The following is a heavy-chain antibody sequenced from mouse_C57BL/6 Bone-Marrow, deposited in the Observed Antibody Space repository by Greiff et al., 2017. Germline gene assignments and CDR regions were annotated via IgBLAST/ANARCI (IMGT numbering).Heavy chain of an antibody. CDR3: AEGDYDGSWFAY. CDR2: INPNNGGT. Sequence: EVKLQQSGPELVKPGASVKISCKASGYTFTDYYMNWVKQSHGKSLEWIGDINPNNGGTSYNQKFKGKATLTVDKSSSTAYMELRSLTSEDSAVYYCAEGDYDGSWFAYWGQGTLVTVSA. CDR1: GYTFTDYY. D-gene: IGHD2-4*01. J-gene: IGHJ3*01. V-gene: IGHV1-26*01.